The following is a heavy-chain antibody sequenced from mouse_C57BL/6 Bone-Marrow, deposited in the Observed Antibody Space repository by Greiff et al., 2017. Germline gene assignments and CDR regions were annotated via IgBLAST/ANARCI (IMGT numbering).Heavy chain of an antibody. D-gene: IGHD2-5*01. CDR2: IHPNSGST. CDR1: GYTFTSYW. V-gene: IGHV1-64*01. Sequence: QVQLQQPGAELVKPGASVKLSCKASGYTFTSYWMHWVKQRPGQGLEWIGMIHPNSGSTNYNEKFKSKATLTVDKSSSTAYMQLSSLTSEDSAVYDCAGPYYSNYDWDGFVYWGQGTLVTVAA. CDR3: AGPYYSNYDWDGFVY. J-gene: IGHJ3*01.